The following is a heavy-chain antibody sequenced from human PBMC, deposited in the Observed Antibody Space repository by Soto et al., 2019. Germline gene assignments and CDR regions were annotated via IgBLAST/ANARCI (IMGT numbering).Heavy chain of an antibody. CDR2: IIPIFGTA. CDR1: GGTFSSYA. D-gene: IGHD2-2*01. V-gene: IGHV1-69*13. CDR3: ARGLVPAATYYYYGMDV. J-gene: IGHJ6*02. Sequence: SVKVSCKASGGTFSSYAISWVRQAPGQGLEWMGGIIPIFGTANYAQKFQGRVTITADESTSTAYMELSSLRSEDTAVYYCARGLVPAATYYYYGMDVWGQGTTVTVSS.